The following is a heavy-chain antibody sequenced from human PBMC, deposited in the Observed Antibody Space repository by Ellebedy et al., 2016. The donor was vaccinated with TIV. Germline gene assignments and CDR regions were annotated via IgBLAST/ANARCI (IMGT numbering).Heavy chain of an antibody. Sequence: GESLKISCTASGYSFFRYWIGWVRHMPGKGLEWMGIVYPGDSEVRYSPSFEGHVTISADRSVNTAYIQWDSLNSSDTGMYYCARQAGHMSSWDGDTAYFDYWGQGTLLVTVSS. D-gene: IGHD2-2*01. V-gene: IGHV5-51*01. CDR1: GYSFFRYW. CDR2: VYPGDSEV. J-gene: IGHJ4*02. CDR3: ARQAGHMSSWDGDTAYFDY.